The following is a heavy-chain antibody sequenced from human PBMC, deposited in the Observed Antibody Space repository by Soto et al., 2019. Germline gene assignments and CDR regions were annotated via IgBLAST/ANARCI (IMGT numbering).Heavy chain of an antibody. D-gene: IGHD4-17*01. V-gene: IGHV4-30-4*01. CDR1: GGSISSGDYY. CDR2: ISNSGT. CDR3: ARATDYNDYVGYYFDY. Sequence: SETLSLTCTVSGGSISSGDYYWSWIRQPPGKGLEWIGYISNSGTYYNPSLRSRLTMSVGTSKNQFSLTLSSVTAADTAVYYCARATDYNDYVGYYFDYWGQGTLVTVSS. J-gene: IGHJ4*02.